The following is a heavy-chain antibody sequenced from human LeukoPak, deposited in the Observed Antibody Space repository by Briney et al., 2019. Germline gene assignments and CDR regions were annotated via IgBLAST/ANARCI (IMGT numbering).Heavy chain of an antibody. CDR3: ARAFQGSYYYDSSGYVDY. CDR1: GGSISSYY. D-gene: IGHD3-22*01. Sequence: PSETLSLTCTVSGGSISSYYWSWIRQPPGKGLEWIGYIYYSGSTYYNPSLKSRVTIPVDTSKNQFSLKLSSVTAADTAVYYCARAFQGSYYYDSSGYVDYWGQGTLVTVSS. J-gene: IGHJ4*02. CDR2: IYYSGST. V-gene: IGHV4-59*08.